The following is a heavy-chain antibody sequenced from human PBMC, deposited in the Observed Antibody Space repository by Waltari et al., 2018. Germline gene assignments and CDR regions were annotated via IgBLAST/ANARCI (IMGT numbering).Heavy chain of an antibody. CDR3: ARGGDGAGSEDFDY. CDR1: GGSMNPYY. J-gene: IGHJ4*02. V-gene: IGHV4-59*13. D-gene: IGHD3-10*01. CDR2: ISSRGRT. Sequence: QVQLQESGPGLVRPAESLSLTCSGSGGSMNPYYWSWVRHHPGKGLEWIAYISSRGRTYNNPALRCRVSISIDTSKKQFSLRLNSVTAADTAGYDCARGGDGAGSEDFDYWGQGTLVIVSS.